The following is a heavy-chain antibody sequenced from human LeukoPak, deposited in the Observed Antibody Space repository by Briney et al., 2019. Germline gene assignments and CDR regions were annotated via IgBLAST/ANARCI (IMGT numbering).Heavy chain of an antibody. D-gene: IGHD3-10*01. J-gene: IGHJ6*04. CDR3: ARGTMVRGTTTYYYGMDV. Sequence: SETLSLTCAVYGGSFSGYYWSWIRQPPGKGLEWIGEINHSGSTNYNPSLKSRVTISVDTPKNQFSLKLSSVTAADTAVYYCARGTMVRGTTTYYYGMDVWGKGTTVTVSS. V-gene: IGHV4-34*01. CDR2: INHSGST. CDR1: GGSFSGYY.